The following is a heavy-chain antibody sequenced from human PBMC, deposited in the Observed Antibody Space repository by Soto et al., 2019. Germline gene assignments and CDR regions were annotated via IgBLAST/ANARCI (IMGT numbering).Heavy chain of an antibody. CDR3: ARIYGSGSYYLGPLDY. J-gene: IGHJ4*02. D-gene: IGHD3-10*01. Sequence: GGSLRLSCAASGFTSSSYGMHWVRQAPGKGLEWVAVIWYDGSNKYYADSVKGRFTISRDNSKNTLYLQMNSLRAEDTAVYYCARIYGSGSYYLGPLDYWGQGTLVTVSS. CDR2: IWYDGSNK. CDR1: GFTSSSYG. V-gene: IGHV3-33*01.